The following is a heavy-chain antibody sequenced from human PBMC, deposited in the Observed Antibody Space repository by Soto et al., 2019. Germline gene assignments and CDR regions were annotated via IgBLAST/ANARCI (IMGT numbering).Heavy chain of an antibody. CDR2: SYHTGST. Sequence: PSATLSLTCVVSGDSISSNNWWSWVRQPPGKGLEWIGESYHTGSTSYHPSLKSRVTISIDKSKNQFSLKLSSLTAADTAVYYCAKDRQYYDSSGYHYYFDSWGQGTLVTVS. D-gene: IGHD3-22*01. CDR3: AKDRQYYDSSGYHYYFDS. CDR1: GDSISSNNW. J-gene: IGHJ4*02. V-gene: IGHV4-4*02.